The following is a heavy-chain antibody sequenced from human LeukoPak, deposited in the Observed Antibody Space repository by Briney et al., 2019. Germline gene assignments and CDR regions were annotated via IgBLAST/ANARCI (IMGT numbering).Heavy chain of an antibody. CDR1: GFTFSIYA. CDR3: AQEIAAVGYGMGV. D-gene: IGHD6-13*01. Sequence: GGSLRLSCAASGFTFSIYAMSWVRQAPGKGLEWVSAISGSGGDTYYADSVQGRFTISRDNSKKTLYLQMNSLRAEDTAEYYCAQEIAAVGYGMGVWGQGTTVTVSS. J-gene: IGHJ6*01. V-gene: IGHV3-23*01. CDR2: ISGSGGDT.